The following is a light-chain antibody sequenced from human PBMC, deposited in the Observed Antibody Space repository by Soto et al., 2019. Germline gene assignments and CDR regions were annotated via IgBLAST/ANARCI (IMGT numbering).Light chain of an antibody. CDR3: QQYRSWPRT. CDR1: QSVDIN. CDR2: GAS. Sequence: EIVLPQSPATLSVSPGERVTLSCRASQSVDINLAWYQQKPGQAPRLLIYGASTRATDMPGRFSGRGAGAEFTLTISSLQSEDFAVYYCQQYRSWPRTFGQGTKVDIK. J-gene: IGKJ1*01. V-gene: IGKV3-15*01.